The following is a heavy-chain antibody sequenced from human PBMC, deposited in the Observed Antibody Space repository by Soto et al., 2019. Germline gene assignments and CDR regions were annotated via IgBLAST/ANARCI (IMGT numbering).Heavy chain of an antibody. CDR2: IDWDDDK. CDR1: GFSLSTSGMC. CDR3: ARTRLGGSGSQSVDFDY. V-gene: IGHV2-70*11. D-gene: IGHD3-10*01. Sequence: SGPTLVNPTQTLTLTCTFSGFSLSTSGMCVSWIRQPPGKALEWLARIDWDDDKYYSTSLKTRLTISKDTSKNQVVLTMTNMDPVDIATYYCARTRLGGSGSQSVDFDYWGQGTLVTVSS. J-gene: IGHJ4*02.